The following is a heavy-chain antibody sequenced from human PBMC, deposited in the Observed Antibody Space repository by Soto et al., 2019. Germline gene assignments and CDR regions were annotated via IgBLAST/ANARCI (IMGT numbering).Heavy chain of an antibody. V-gene: IGHV4-31*03. CDR2: IYYSGST. Sequence: SETLSLTCTVSGGSISSGGYYWSWIRQHPGKGLEWIGYIYYSGSTYYNPSLKSRVTISVDTSKNQFSLKLSSVTAADTAVYYCARGPYWGWNYYHGMDVWGQGTTVTVSS. D-gene: IGHD7-27*01. CDR1: GGSISSGGYY. J-gene: IGHJ6*02. CDR3: ARGPYWGWNYYHGMDV.